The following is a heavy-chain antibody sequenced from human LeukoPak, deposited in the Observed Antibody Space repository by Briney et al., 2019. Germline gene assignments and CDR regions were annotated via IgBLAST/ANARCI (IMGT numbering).Heavy chain of an antibody. J-gene: IGHJ4*02. CDR1: GGTFSSYA. CDR2: IIPILGIA. D-gene: IGHD3-16*01. Sequence: GASVKVSCKASGGTFSSYAISWVRQAPGRGLEWMGRIIPILGIANYAQKFQGRVTITADKSTSTAYMELSSLRSEDTAVYYCARGGVAVGGYFDYWGQGTLVTVSS. V-gene: IGHV1-69*04. CDR3: ARGGVAVGGYFDY.